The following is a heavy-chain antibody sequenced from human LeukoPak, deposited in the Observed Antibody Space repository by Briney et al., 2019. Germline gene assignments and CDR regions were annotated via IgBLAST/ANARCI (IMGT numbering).Heavy chain of an antibody. Sequence: GRSLRLSWVASGFSLEDYAMRWVRQAPGKGLECVSGISWNSGVTGYADSVRGRFTIYRDNDKNSLYLQMHSLRVEDTALYYCAKDRGISPNYYMDVWGKGTMVTVSS. V-gene: IGHV3-9*01. CDR1: GFSLEDYA. J-gene: IGHJ6*03. CDR2: ISWNSGVT. D-gene: IGHD1-26*01. CDR3: AKDRGISPNYYMDV.